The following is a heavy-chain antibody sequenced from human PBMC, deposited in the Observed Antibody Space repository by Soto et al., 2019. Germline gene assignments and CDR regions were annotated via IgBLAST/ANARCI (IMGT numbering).Heavy chain of an antibody. CDR2: INHSGST. V-gene: IGHV4-34*01. CDR3: NTDYYGSGSYY. D-gene: IGHD3-10*01. J-gene: IGHJ4*02. CDR1: GGSFSGYY. Sequence: SETLSLTCAVYGGSFSGYYWSWIRQPPGKGLEWIGEINHSGSTNYNPSLKSRVTISVDTSKNQFSLKLGSVTAADTAVYYCNTDYYGSGSYYWGQGTLVTVSS.